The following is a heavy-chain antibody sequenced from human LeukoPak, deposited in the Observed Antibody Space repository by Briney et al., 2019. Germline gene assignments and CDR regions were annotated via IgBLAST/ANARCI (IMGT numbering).Heavy chain of an antibody. J-gene: IGHJ3*02. D-gene: IGHD3-22*01. CDR3: ARDYYDSRDAFDI. CDR2: IDPNSGDT. CDR1: GYTFTNYY. Sequence: ASVKVSCKASGYTFTNYYIHWVRQAPGQGLEWMGWIDPNSGDTNYAQKFQGRVTMTRDTSISTAYMELSRLRSDDTAVYYCARDYYDSRDAFDIWGQGTMVTVSS. V-gene: IGHV1-2*02.